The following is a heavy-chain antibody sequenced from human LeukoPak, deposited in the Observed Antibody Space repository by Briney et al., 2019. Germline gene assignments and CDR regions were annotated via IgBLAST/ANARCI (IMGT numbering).Heavy chain of an antibody. CDR3: AKDEPGDLDPFDY. Sequence: GRSLRLSCAASGFTFSSYGMHWVRQAPGKGLEWVAVISYDGSNKYYADSVKGRFTISRDNSKNTLYLQMNSLRAEDTAVYYCAKDEPGDLDPFDYWGQGTLVTVSS. CDR2: ISYDGSNK. CDR1: GFTFSSYG. V-gene: IGHV3-30*18. J-gene: IGHJ4*02. D-gene: IGHD3-10*01.